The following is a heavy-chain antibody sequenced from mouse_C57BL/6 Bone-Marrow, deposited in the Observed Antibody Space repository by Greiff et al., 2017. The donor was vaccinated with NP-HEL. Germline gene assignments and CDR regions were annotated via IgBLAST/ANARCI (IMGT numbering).Heavy chain of an antibody. CDR1: GFTFTDYY. CDR3: ARPSPHYYGSSYWYFDV. CDR2: IRNKANGYTT. J-gene: IGHJ1*03. Sequence: EVQLVESGGGLVQPGGSLSLSCAASGFTFTDYYMSWVRQPPGKALEWLGFIRNKANGYTTEYSASVKGRFTISRDNSQSILYLQMNALRAEDSATYYCARPSPHYYGSSYWYFDVWGTGTTVTVSS. V-gene: IGHV7-3*01. D-gene: IGHD1-1*01.